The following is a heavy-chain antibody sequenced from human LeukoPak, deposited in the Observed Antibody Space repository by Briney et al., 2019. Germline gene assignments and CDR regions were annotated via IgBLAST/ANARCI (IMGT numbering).Heavy chain of an antibody. D-gene: IGHD1-1*01. CDR3: VKAPTLTGTAYYFDY. V-gene: IGHV3-43*02. Sequence: GGSLRLSCAASGFTFDDYAMHWVRQAPGKGLEWVSLISGDGGSTYYADSVKGRFTISRDNSKNSLYLEMNSLRAEDTALYYCVKAPTLTGTAYYFDYWGQGTLVTVSS. J-gene: IGHJ4*02. CDR1: GFTFDDYA. CDR2: ISGDGGST.